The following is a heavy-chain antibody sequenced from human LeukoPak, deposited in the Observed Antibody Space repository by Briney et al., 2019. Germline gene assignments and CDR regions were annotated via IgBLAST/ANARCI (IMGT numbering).Heavy chain of an antibody. V-gene: IGHV1-58*02. CDR3: AADGATYCDGDCFDL. D-gene: IGHD2-21*02. CDR1: GFTVTSSA. J-gene: IGHJ4*02. CDR2: IVVGSGNT. Sequence: SVTLSCTASGFTVTSSAMQWVRQARGQRLEWIGWIVVGSGNTNYAQKFQERVTITRDRSTSTVYMEMSSLRSEDTAMYYCAADGATYCDGDCFDLWGQGTLVTVSS.